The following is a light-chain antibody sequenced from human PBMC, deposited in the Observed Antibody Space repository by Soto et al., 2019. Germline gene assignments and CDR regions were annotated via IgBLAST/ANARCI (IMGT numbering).Light chain of an antibody. V-gene: IGLV1-44*01. CDR1: SSNIEKNT. Sequence: QSVLTQPPSASGTPGQRVTISCSGSSSNIEKNTVSWFQQLPRTAPKLLIYSNNQRPSGVPDRFSGSKSGTSASLAISGLQSEDEAEYYCAAWDDSLNGPHYVFGTGTKVTVL. CDR3: AAWDDSLNGPHYV. CDR2: SNN. J-gene: IGLJ1*01.